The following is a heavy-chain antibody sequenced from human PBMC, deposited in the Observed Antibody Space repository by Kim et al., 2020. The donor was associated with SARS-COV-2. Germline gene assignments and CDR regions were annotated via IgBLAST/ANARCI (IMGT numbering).Heavy chain of an antibody. D-gene: IGHD5-18*01. J-gene: IGHJ4*02. CDR2: IYYSGST. CDR3: ARGVDTGMLDY. V-gene: IGHV4-39*07. CDR1: GGSISSSSYY. Sequence: SETLSLTCTVSGGSISSSSYYWGWIRQPPGKGLERIGSIYYSGSTYYNPSLKSRVTISVDTSKNQFSLKLSPVTAADTAVYYCARGVDTGMLDYWGQGTLVTVA.